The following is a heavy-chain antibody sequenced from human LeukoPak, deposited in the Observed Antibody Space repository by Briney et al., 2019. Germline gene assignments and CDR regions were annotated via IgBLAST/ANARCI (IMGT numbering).Heavy chain of an antibody. CDR2: TYHSGST. Sequence: SQTLSLTCAVSGGSISSGGYSWSWIRQPPGKGLEWIGYTYHSGSTYYNPSLKSRVTISVDRSKNQFSLKLSSVTAADTAVYYCARAEDLGAFDIWGQGTMVIVSS. D-gene: IGHD2-15*01. CDR3: ARAEDLGAFDI. J-gene: IGHJ3*02. CDR1: GGSISSGGYS. V-gene: IGHV4-30-2*01.